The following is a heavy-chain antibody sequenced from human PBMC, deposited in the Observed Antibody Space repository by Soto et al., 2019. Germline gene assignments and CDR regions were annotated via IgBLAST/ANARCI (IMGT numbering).Heavy chain of an antibody. J-gene: IGHJ4*02. V-gene: IGHV4-59*01. CDR3: AGGVTATLRRRRLDY. CDR2: IYYSGNT. D-gene: IGHD2-21*02. CDR1: GGSISSYY. Sequence: SETLSLTSNVSGGSISSYYWNWIRQFPGKGLEWIGYIYYSGNTNYNPSLKSRVTISVDTSRNQFSLKLSSVTTADTAVYYCAGGVTATLRRRRLDYWGQGTLVTVSS.